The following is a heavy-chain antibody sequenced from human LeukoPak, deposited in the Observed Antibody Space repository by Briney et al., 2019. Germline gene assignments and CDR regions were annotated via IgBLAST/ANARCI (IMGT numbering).Heavy chain of an antibody. D-gene: IGHD3-16*01. CDR3: ARERGGQSNDYLHGGPFDY. V-gene: IGHV3-7*05. J-gene: IGHJ4*02. Sequence: PGGSLRLSCAASGFTFSSYWMSWVRQAPGKGLEWGASIKNNGSEKNYLDCVKGRFTISRDNAKNTLLLQMNSQRFEDTAVYYCARERGGQSNDYLHGGPFDYWGQGTLVTVSS. CDR1: GFTFSSYW. CDR2: IKNNGSEK.